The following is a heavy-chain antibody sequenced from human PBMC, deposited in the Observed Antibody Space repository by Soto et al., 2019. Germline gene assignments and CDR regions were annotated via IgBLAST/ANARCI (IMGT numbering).Heavy chain of an antibody. D-gene: IGHD3-10*01. CDR1: GYTFSNYD. CDR3: ATYYGSGTYPPPLDY. Sequence: QVQLVQSGAEVKKPGASVKVSCKASGYTFSNYDINWVRQASGQGLEWMGWMKPNSGDTGYAQKFQGRVTMTRDTSISTAYMELSSLRSEDTAVYYCATYYGSGTYPPPLDYWGQGTLVPVSS. CDR2: MKPNSGDT. J-gene: IGHJ4*02. V-gene: IGHV1-8*01.